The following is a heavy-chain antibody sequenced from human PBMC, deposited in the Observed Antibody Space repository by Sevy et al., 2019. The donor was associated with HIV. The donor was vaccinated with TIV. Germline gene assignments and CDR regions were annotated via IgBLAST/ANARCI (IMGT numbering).Heavy chain of an antibody. CDR3: ARGLFDY. CDR1: GDSVSGGNYY. Sequence: SETLSLTCTVSGDSVSGGNYYWSWIRQPPGKGLEWIGYIYYSGSTNYYPSLKSRVTISIDTSKNQFTLRLTSVTSADTAVYYCARGLFDYWGQGTLVTVSS. CDR2: IYYSGST. J-gene: IGHJ4*02. V-gene: IGHV4-61*01.